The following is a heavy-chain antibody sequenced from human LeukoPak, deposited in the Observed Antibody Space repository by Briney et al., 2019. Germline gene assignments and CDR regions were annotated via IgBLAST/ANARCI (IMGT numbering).Heavy chain of an antibody. CDR3: AKGPGGGYSGRCYFDY. CDR1: GFTFSIHV. J-gene: IGHJ4*02. Sequence: GGSLRLSCSAAGFTFSIHVLSCVPHAPGKRLEWGSPISGTGDSIYYADCVTGRFNISRDNSKNTLYLQTNSLTAEDTAVYYCAKGPGGGYSGRCYFDYWGQGTLVTVFS. CDR2: ISGTGDSI. D-gene: IGHD5-12*01. V-gene: IGHV3-23*01.